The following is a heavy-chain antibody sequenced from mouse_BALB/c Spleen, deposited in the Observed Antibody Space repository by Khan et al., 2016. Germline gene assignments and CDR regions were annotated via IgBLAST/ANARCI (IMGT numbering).Heavy chain of an antibody. CDR2: ISSGGSAI. Sequence: EVQLVESGGGLVQPGGSRKLSCAASGFTFSSFGMHWVRQAPEKGLEWVAFISSGGSAIYYADTVKGGFTISSDNPKNTLFLQMTSLRSEDTAMYYCGRGDYWGQGTTLTVSS. CDR1: GFTFSSFG. V-gene: IGHV5-17*02. J-gene: IGHJ2*01. CDR3: GRGDY.